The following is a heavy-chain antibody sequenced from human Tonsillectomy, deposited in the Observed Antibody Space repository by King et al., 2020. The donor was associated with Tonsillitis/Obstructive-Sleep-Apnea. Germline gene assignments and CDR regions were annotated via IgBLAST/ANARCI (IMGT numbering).Heavy chain of an antibody. CDR1: GFSLTNYY. V-gene: IGHV1-46*01. CDR2: INPRTGDT. J-gene: IGHJ4*02. D-gene: IGHD5/OR15-5a*01. Sequence: VQLVESGAEVRKPGASVRVSCKASGFSLTNYYIHWVRQAPGQGLEWVGLINPRTGDTNHARKFYGRLTMTRDTSTSTVSMELSSLTSNDTAVYYCVRCLKLYLRVFDYWGQGTLVTVSS. CDR3: VRCLKLYLRVFDY.